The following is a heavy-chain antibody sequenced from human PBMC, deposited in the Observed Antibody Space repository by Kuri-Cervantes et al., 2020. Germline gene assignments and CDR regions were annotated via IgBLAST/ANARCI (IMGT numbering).Heavy chain of an antibody. CDR2: IIPNSGGT. V-gene: IGHV1-2*02. D-gene: IGHD3-16*01. CDR3: AKQGGVDYVSFGFDI. CDR1: GGTFSSYA. J-gene: IGHJ3*02. Sequence: ASVKVSCKASGGTFSSYAICWVRQAPGQGLEWMGGIIPNSGGTNYAQNFQGRVTMTRDTSISTAYMEVSRLRSDDTALYYCAKQGGVDYVSFGFDIWGQGTLVTVSS.